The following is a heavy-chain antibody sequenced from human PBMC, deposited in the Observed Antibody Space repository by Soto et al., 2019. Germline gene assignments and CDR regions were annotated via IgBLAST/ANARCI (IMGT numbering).Heavy chain of an antibody. D-gene: IGHD1-1*01. CDR1: GGSINNYY. J-gene: IGHJ4*02. CDR3: ARGGTFRTFDY. Sequence: PSETLSLTCTVSGGSINNYYWSWIRQPPGKGLEWIGCIYYSGNTNYNPSLKSRVTISGDTSKNQFSLKLSSAAAADTAVYYCARGGTFRTFDYWGQGTLVTVSS. CDR2: IYYSGNT. V-gene: IGHV4-59*01.